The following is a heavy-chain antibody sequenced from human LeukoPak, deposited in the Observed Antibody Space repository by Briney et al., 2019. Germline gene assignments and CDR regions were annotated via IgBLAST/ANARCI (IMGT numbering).Heavy chain of an antibody. D-gene: IGHD6-6*01. CDR1: GGSISSGGYY. J-gene: IGHJ4*02. Sequence: SETLSLTCTVSGGSISSGGYYWSWIRQPPGKGLEWIGYIYHSGSTYYNPSLKSRVTISVDRSKNQFSLKLSSVTAADTAVYYCARGGNIAARPPDWGQGTLVTVSS. V-gene: IGHV4-30-2*01. CDR2: IYHSGST. CDR3: ARGGNIAARPPD.